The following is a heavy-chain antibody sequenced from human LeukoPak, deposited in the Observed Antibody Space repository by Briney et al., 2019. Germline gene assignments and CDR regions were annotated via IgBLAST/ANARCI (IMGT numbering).Heavy chain of an antibody. CDR2: INSDGSST. Sequence: PGGSLRLSCAASGFSFSSYWMHWVRQAPGKGLVWVSRINSDGSSTSYADSVKGRFTISRDNAKNTLYLQMNSLRAEDTAVYYCARGNHDYGDYRSFDYWGQGTLVTVSS. J-gene: IGHJ4*02. V-gene: IGHV3-74*01. CDR1: GFSFSSYW. CDR3: ARGNHDYGDYRSFDY. D-gene: IGHD4-17*01.